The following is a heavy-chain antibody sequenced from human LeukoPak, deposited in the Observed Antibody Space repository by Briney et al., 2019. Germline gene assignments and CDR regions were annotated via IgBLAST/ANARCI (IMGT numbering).Heavy chain of an antibody. Sequence: SETLSLTCTVSGXSVSSHYWSWIRQPPGKGLEWIGYIYYIGSTNYNPSLKSRVTMSVDTSKNQFSLNLTSVTAADTAVYYCARQFSTGSRYYFDYWGPGTLVTVSS. V-gene: IGHV4-59*08. D-gene: IGHD3-22*01. CDR2: IYYIGST. CDR1: GXSVSSHY. CDR3: ARQFSTGSRYYFDY. J-gene: IGHJ4*02.